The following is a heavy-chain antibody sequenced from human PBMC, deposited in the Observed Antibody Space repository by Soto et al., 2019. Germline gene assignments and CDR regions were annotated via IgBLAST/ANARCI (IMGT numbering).Heavy chain of an antibody. D-gene: IGHD6-6*01. CDR2: IYTSGST. J-gene: IGHJ5*02. CDR1: GGSISSYY. Sequence: SETLSLTCTVSGGSISSYYWSWIRQPAGKGLEWIGRIYTSGSTNYNPSLKSRVTMSVDTSKNQFSLKLSSVTAADTAVYYCARGSARDSSSSRWFDPWGQGTLVTVSS. V-gene: IGHV4-4*07. CDR3: ARGSARDSSSSRWFDP.